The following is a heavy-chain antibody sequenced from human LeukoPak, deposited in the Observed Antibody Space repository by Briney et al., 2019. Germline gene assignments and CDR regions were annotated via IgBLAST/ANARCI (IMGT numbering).Heavy chain of an antibody. J-gene: IGHJ6*02. CDR3: ARGRRLWFGDGPHHYGMDV. V-gene: IGHV3-21*01. CDR1: GFTFSSYS. CDR2: ISSSSSYI. D-gene: IGHD3-10*01. Sequence: GRSLRLSCAASGFTFSSYSMNWVRQAPGKGLEWVSSISSSSSYIYYADSVKGRFTISRDNAKNSLYLQMNSLRAEDTAVHYCARGRRLWFGDGPHHYGMDVWGQGTTVTVSS.